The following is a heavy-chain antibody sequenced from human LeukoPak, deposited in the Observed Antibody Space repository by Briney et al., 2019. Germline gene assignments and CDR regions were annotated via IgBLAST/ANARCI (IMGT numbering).Heavy chain of an antibody. Sequence: ASVKVSCKASGYTFSSYGISWVRQAPGQGLECMGWISGYNGNTNYAQNLQGRVTMTTDTSTSTAYMELSSLRSEDTAVYYCAREIAAAGSYYYYGMDVWGQGTTVTVSS. CDR3: AREIAAAGSYYYYGMDV. J-gene: IGHJ6*02. CDR2: ISGYNGNT. D-gene: IGHD6-13*01. CDR1: GYTFSSYG. V-gene: IGHV1-18*01.